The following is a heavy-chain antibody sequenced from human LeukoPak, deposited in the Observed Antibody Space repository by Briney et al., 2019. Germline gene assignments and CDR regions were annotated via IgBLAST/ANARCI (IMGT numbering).Heavy chain of an antibody. CDR1: GFTFSSYS. Sequence: GGSLRLSYAASGFTFSSYSMNWVRQAPGKGLEWVSSISSSSSYIYYADSVKGRFTISRDSAKNSLYLQMNSLRAEDTAVYYCARVGHGGDYLAIDYWGQGTLVTVSS. CDR2: ISSSSSYI. D-gene: IGHD4-17*01. V-gene: IGHV3-21*01. CDR3: ARVGHGGDYLAIDY. J-gene: IGHJ4*02.